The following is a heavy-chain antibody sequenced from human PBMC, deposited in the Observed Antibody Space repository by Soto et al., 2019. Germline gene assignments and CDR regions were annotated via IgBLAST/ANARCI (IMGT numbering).Heavy chain of an antibody. CDR3: AKVTTVTTFFDY. J-gene: IGHJ4*02. D-gene: IGHD4-17*01. Sequence: EVQLLESGGGLVQPGGSLRLSCAASGFTFSSYAMSWVRQAPGKGLEWVSAISGSGGSTYYADSVKGRFTISRDNSKNTPYLQMNSLRAEDTAVYYCAKVTTVTTFFDYWGQGTLVTVSS. CDR1: GFTFSSYA. CDR2: ISGSGGST. V-gene: IGHV3-23*01.